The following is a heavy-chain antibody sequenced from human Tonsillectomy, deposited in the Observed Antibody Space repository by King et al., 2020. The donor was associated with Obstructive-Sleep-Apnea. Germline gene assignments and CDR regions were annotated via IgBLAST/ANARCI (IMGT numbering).Heavy chain of an antibody. V-gene: IGHV4-34*01. CDR3: ARGPRTVSGYYVVPYYYYGMDV. J-gene: IGHJ6*02. Sequence: VQLQQWGAGLLKPSETLSLTCAVYGGSFSGYYWSWIRQPPGKGLEWIGEINHSGSTNYNPSLKSRVTISVDTSKNQFSLKLSSVTAADTAVYYCARGPRTVSGYYVVPYYYYGMDVWGQGTTVTVSS. CDR2: INHSGST. CDR1: GGSFSGYY. D-gene: IGHD3-22*01.